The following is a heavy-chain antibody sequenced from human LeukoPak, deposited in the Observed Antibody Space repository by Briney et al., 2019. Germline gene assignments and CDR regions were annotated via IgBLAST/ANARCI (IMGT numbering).Heavy chain of an antibody. CDR2: ISAYNGNT. V-gene: IGHV1-18*01. D-gene: IGHD2-2*01. Sequence: LGASVKVSCKASGYTFTSYGISWVRQAPRQGLEWMGWISAYNGNTNYAQKLQGRVTMTTDTSTSTAYMELRSLRSDDTAVYYCARVPVPATAILNLDYYYYMDVWGKGTTVTISS. J-gene: IGHJ6*03. CDR3: ARVPVPATAILNLDYYYYMDV. CDR1: GYTFTSYG.